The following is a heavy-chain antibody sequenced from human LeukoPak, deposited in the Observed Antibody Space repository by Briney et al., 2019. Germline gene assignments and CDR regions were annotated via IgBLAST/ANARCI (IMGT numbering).Heavy chain of an antibody. D-gene: IGHD2-2*01. CDR1: GGSISTYY. V-gene: IGHV4-59*01. J-gene: IGHJ6*03. CDR2: NSYSGST. CDR3: AREGFCSSTSCYVGYYYYYMDV. Sequence: SKTLSLTCTVSGGSISTYYWSWIRQPPGKELEWIGYNSYSGSTNYNPSLKSRVTISVDTSKNQFSLKLSSVTAADTAVYYCAREGFCSSTSCYVGYYYYYMDVWGKGTTVTVSS.